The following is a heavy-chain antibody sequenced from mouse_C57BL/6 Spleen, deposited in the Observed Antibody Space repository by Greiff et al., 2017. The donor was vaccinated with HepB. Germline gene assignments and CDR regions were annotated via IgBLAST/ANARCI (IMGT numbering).Heavy chain of an antibody. Sequence: QVQLKQPGAELVKPGASVKLSCKASGYTFTSYWMQWVKQRPGQGLEWIGEIDPSDSYTNYNQKFKGKATLTVDTSSSTAYMQLSSLTSEDSAVYYCAKGSTTDWYFDVWGTGTTVTVSS. D-gene: IGHD1-1*01. CDR1: GYTFTSYW. J-gene: IGHJ1*03. CDR2: IDPSDSYT. CDR3: AKGSTTDWYFDV. V-gene: IGHV1-50*01.